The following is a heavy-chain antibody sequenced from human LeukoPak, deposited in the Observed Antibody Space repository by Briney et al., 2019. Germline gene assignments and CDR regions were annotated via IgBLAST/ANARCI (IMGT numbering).Heavy chain of an antibody. CDR2: IDHSGST. D-gene: IGHD3-3*01. J-gene: IGHJ4*02. CDR1: GGSFSGYY. CDR3: ARHGSYDFWSVDDY. Sequence: SETLSLTCAVYGGSFSGYYWSWIRQPPGKGLEWIGEIDHSGSTNYNPSLKSRVTISVDTSKNQFSLKLTSVTAADTAVYYCARHGSYDFWSVDDYWGQGNLVTVSS. V-gene: IGHV4-34*01.